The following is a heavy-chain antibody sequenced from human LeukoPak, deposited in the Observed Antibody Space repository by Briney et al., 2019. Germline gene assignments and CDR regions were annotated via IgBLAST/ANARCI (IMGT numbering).Heavy chain of an antibody. D-gene: IGHD3-10*01. CDR3: AREAILRFGEFPYFFY. V-gene: IGHV1-69*04. J-gene: IGHJ4*02. Sequence: SVKVSCKASGGTFSSYAISWVRQAPGQGLEWMGRIIPILGIANYAQKFQGRVTITVDKSTSTAYMELSSLRSEDTAVYYCAREAILRFGEFPYFFYWGQGTLVTVSS. CDR2: IIPILGIA. CDR1: GGTFSSYA.